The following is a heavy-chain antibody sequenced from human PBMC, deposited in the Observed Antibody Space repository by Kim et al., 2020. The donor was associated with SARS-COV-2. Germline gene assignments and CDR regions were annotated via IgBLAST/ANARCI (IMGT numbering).Heavy chain of an antibody. J-gene: IGHJ1*01. CDR3: ARHEVYDYESRDQSTYAEDFQH. CDR2: IHYTGST. Sequence: SETLSLTCSVSGGSVSSGSYYWSWIRQPPGKGPEWIGYIHYTGSTKNNPSLKSRVTMSVDTTKNQFSLKLSSVTAADTALYYCARHEVYDYESRDQSTYAEDFQHWGQGTLVTVSS. CDR1: GGSVSSGSYY. D-gene: IGHD4-17*01. V-gene: IGHV4-61*01.